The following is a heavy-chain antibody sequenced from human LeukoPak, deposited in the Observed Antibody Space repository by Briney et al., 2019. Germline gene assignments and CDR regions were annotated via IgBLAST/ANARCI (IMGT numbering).Heavy chain of an antibody. V-gene: IGHV3-66*01. CDR3: ARDSDDSLDY. CDR1: GFTVSSNY. Sequence: GRSLRLSCAVSGFTVSSNYMTWVSQAPGKGLEWDSVIYSGGSTYYVDSVKGRFTISRDNSKNTVYLQMNRLRADDTAVYYCARDSDDSLDYWGQGTLVTVSS. D-gene: IGHD3-22*01. CDR2: IYSGGST. J-gene: IGHJ4*02.